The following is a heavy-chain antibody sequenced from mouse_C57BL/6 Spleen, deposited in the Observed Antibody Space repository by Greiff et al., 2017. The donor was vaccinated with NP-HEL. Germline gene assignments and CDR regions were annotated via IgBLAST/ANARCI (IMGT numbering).Heavy chain of an antibody. CDR1: GFTFSSYG. CDR2: ISSGGSYT. D-gene: IGHD3-3*01. J-gene: IGHJ2*01. V-gene: IGHV5-6*01. Sequence: EVKLMESGGDLVKPGGSLKLSCAASGFTFSSYGMSWVRQTPDKRLEWVATISSGGSYTYYPDSVKGRFTISRDNAKNTLYLQMSSLKSEDTAMYYCARHGDLEYYFDYWGQGTTLTVSS. CDR3: ARHGDLEYYFDY.